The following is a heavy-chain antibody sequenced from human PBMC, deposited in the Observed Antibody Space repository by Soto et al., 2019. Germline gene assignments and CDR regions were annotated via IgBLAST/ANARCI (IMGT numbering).Heavy chain of an antibody. CDR2: TYYRSKWYN. J-gene: IGHJ3*02. D-gene: IGHD3-10*01. V-gene: IGHV6-1*01. Sequence: SQTLSLTCVISGDSVSSNSAAWTWIRQSPSRGLEWLGRTYYRSKWYNDYAVSVKSRITINPDTSKNQFSLQLNSVTPEDTAVYYCARAPILLLWFGTTGGAFDIWGQGTMVTVS. CDR3: ARAPILLLWFGTTGGAFDI. CDR1: GDSVSSNSAA.